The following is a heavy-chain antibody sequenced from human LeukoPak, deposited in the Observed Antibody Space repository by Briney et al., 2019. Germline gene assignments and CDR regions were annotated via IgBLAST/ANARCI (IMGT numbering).Heavy chain of an antibody. D-gene: IGHD1-20*01. J-gene: IGHJ6*02. V-gene: IGHV1-24*01. CDR3: ATGPNWNYGMDV. CDR1: GYTLTELS. CDR2: FDPEDGET. Sequence: ASVTVSCKVSGYTLTELSMHWVRQAPGKGLGWMGGFDPEDGETIYAQKFQGRVTMTEDTSTDTAYMELSSLRSEDTAVYYCATGPNWNYGMDVWGQGTTVTVSS.